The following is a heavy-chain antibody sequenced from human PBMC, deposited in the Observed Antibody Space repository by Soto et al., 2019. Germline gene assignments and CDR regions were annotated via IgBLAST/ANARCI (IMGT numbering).Heavy chain of an antibody. J-gene: IGHJ4*02. CDR1: GFTFSSYA. V-gene: IGHV3-30*18. D-gene: IGHD5-18*01. CDR2: ISYDGGNK. CDR3: AKDQGRGGYSYGYFSPYFDY. Sequence: QVQLAESGGGVVQPGSSLRLTCAGSGFTFSSYAMHWVRQAPGKGLKWVAVISYDGGNKYYADSVKGRFTISRDNSENTLYLQMNRLRAEDTAVCYCAKDQGRGGYSYGYFSPYFDYWGQGTLVTVSS.